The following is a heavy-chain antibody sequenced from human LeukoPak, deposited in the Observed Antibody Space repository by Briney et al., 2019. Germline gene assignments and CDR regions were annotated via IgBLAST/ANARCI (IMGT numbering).Heavy chain of an antibody. J-gene: IGHJ6*02. CDR2: INHNGNVN. Sequence: GGSLRLSCAASGFTFSSYWMNWARQAPGKGLEWVASINHNGNVNYYVDSVKGRFTISRDNAKNSLFLQMNSLRAEDTAFYYCAREDYNWNDYYYYGMDVWGQGTTVTVSS. CDR1: GFTFSSYW. V-gene: IGHV3-7*03. CDR3: AREDYNWNDYYYYGMDV. D-gene: IGHD1-20*01.